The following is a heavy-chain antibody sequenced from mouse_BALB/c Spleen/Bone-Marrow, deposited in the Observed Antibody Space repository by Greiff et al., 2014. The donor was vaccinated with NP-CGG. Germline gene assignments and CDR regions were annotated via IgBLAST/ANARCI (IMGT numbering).Heavy chain of an antibody. J-gene: IGHJ3*01. Sequence: VQLQQSGGGLVKPGGSLKLSCAASGFTFSSYAMSWVRQTPEKRLEWVATISSGGSYTYYPDSVKGRFTISRDNAKNTLYLQTSSLRSEDTAMYYCARLRDGYSPFAYWGQGTLVTVSA. V-gene: IGHV5-9-3*01. CDR3: ARLRDGYSPFAY. CDR2: ISSGGSYT. D-gene: IGHD2-3*01. CDR1: GFTFSSYA.